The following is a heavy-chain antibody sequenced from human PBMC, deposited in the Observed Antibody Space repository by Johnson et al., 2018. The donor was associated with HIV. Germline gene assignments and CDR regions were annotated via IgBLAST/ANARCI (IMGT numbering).Heavy chain of an antibody. J-gene: IGHJ3*02. CDR1: GFTFSDYY. D-gene: IGHD6-19*01. CDR3: AKDCSSGWWRITKSDAFDI. CDR2: ISSSGTTI. Sequence: QMLLVESGGGVVQPGRSLRLSCVASGFTFSDYYMTWIRQAPGKGLEWVSYISSSGTTIYYTDSVKGRFTVYRDNAKNSLYLQMNSLRAEDTAVYYCAKDCSSGWWRITKSDAFDIWGQGTRVTVSS. V-gene: IGHV3-11*04.